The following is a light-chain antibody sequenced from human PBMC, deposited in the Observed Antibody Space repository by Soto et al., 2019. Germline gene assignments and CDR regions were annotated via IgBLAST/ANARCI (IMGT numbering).Light chain of an antibody. CDR1: SSNIGSNT. J-gene: IGLJ2*01. Sequence: QPVLTQPPSAYGTPGQRVTISCSGSSSNIGSNTVNWYQQLPGTAPKLLIYSNNQRPSGVPDRFSSSKSGTSASLAISGLQSEDEADYYCAAWDDSLNGVVFGGGTKLTV. CDR2: SNN. CDR3: AAWDDSLNGVV. V-gene: IGLV1-44*01.